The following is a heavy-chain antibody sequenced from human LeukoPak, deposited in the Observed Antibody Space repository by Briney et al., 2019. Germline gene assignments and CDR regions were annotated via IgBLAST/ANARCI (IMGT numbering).Heavy chain of an antibody. CDR2: IYHSGST. D-gene: IGHD3-22*01. Sequence: GSLRLSCAASGFTFSNYAMNWVRQPPGKGLEWIGEIYHSGSTNYNPSLKSRVTISVDKSKNQFSLKLSSVTAADTAVYYCARAPTYYYDSSGWFVWGQGTLVTVSS. J-gene: IGHJ4*02. V-gene: IGHV4-4*02. CDR3: ARAPTYYYDSSGWFV. CDR1: GFTFSNYAM.